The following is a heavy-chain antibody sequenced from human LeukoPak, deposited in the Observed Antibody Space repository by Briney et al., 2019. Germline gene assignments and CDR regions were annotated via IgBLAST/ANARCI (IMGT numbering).Heavy chain of an antibody. D-gene: IGHD4-17*01. CDR3: ARDVDYGDYRDAFDI. CDR2: IYYSGST. Sequence: SETLSLTCTVSGGSISNYYWSWIRQPPGKGLEWIGYIYYSGSTSYNPSLKSRVTISVDTSKNQFSLKLSSVTAADTAVYYCARDVDYGDYRDAFDIWGQGTMVTVSS. V-gene: IGHV4-59*01. J-gene: IGHJ3*02. CDR1: GGSISNYY.